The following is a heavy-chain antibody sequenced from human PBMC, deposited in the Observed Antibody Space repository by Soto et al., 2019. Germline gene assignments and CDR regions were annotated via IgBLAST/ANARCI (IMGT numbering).Heavy chain of an antibody. CDR1: GGSISSSSYY. Sequence: LSLTCTVCGGSISSSSYYWGWIRQPPGKGLEWIGSIYYSGSTYYNPSLKSRVTISVDTSKNQFSLKLSSVTAADTAVYYCARRYYYDSSGYGHWGQRTLVTGSS. CDR2: IYYSGST. CDR3: ARRYYYDSSGYGH. V-gene: IGHV4-39*01. D-gene: IGHD3-22*01. J-gene: IGHJ4*02.